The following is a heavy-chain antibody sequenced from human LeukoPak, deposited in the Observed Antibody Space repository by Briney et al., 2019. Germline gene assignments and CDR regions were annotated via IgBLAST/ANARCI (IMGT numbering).Heavy chain of an antibody. V-gene: IGHV3-23*01. CDR2: ISGSGGST. CDR1: GFTFTSYA. D-gene: IGHD6-19*01. Sequence: PGWSLRLSCAASGFTFTSYAMSWVRQAPGKGLEWVSAISGSGGSTYYADSVKGRFTISRDNSKNTLYLQMNSLRADDTAVYYCAKRGPAGAGKSPDYFDYWGQGTLVTVSS. CDR3: AKRGPAGAGKSPDYFDY. J-gene: IGHJ4*02.